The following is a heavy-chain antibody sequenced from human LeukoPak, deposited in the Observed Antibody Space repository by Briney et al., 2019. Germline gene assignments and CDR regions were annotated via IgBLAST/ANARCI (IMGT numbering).Heavy chain of an antibody. CDR1: GFTVSSNY. V-gene: IGHV3-21*01. D-gene: IGHD5-24*01. CDR2: ISSSSSYI. Sequence: GGSLRLSCAASGFTVSSNYMSWVRQAPGKGLEWVSSISSSSSYIYYADSVKGRFTISRDNAKNSLYLQMNSLRAEDTAVYYCARTMATIMSYFDYWGQGTLVTVSS. CDR3: ARTMATIMSYFDY. J-gene: IGHJ4*02.